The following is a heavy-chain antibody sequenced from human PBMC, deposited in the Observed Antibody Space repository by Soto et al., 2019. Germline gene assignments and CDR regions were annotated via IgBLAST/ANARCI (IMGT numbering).Heavy chain of an antibody. V-gene: IGHV4-4*02. Sequence: PSETLSLTCAVSGGSISSSNWWSWVRQPPGKGLEWIGEIYHSGSTNYNPSLKSRVTISVDKSKNQFSLKLSSVTAADTAVYYCATLSVLLWFGELTNKYYYYGMDVWGQGTTVTVSS. CDR1: GGSISSSNW. J-gene: IGHJ6*02. CDR2: IYHSGST. D-gene: IGHD3-10*01. CDR3: ATLSVLLWFGELTNKYYYYGMDV.